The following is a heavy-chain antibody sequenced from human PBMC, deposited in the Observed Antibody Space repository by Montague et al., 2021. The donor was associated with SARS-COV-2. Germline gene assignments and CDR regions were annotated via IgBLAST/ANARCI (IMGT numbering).Heavy chain of an antibody. Sequence: TLSLTCTVSGDSVSSEIYYWSWIRQPAGKGLEWIGRIYTSGSTNYNPSLRSRVTIPVDTYKNQFSLRLSSVTAADTAVYYCARVGGNHYRYFDYWGQGTLVTVSS. J-gene: IGHJ4*02. V-gene: IGHV4-61*02. D-gene: IGHD1-26*01. CDR3: ARVGGNHYRYFDY. CDR1: GDSVSSEIYY. CDR2: IYTSGST.